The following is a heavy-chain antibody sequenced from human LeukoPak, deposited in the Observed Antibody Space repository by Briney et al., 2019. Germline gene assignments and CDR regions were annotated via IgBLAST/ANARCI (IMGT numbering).Heavy chain of an antibody. CDR2: ISYDGSNK. Sequence: GGSLRLSCAASGFTFSSYGMHWVRQAPGKGLEWVAVISYDGSNKYYADSVKGRFTISRDNSKNTLYLQMNSLRAEDTAVYYCAKPLHSSSWYGGGAFDIWGQGTMVTVSS. CDR3: AKPLHSSSWYGGGAFDI. V-gene: IGHV3-30*18. D-gene: IGHD6-13*01. CDR1: GFTFSSYG. J-gene: IGHJ3*02.